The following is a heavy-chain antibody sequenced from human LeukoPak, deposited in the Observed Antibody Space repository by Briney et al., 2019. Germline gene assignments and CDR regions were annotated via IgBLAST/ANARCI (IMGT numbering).Heavy chain of an antibody. J-gene: IGHJ3*02. CDR2: ISSSGST. CDR1: GDSISSGDYY. CDR3: ARGPYSYDSSGAFDI. Sequence: SETLSLTCTVSGDSISSGDYYWSWIRQPAGKGLEWIGRISSSGSTNYNPSLQSRVTISVDTSNNQFSLKLSSVTAADTAVYFCARGPYSYDSSGAFDIWGQGTMVTVSS. V-gene: IGHV4-61*02. D-gene: IGHD3-22*01.